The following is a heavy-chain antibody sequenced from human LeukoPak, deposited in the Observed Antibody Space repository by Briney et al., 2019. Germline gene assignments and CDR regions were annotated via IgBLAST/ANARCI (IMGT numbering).Heavy chain of an antibody. D-gene: IGHD2-2*01. V-gene: IGHV1-18*01. J-gene: IGHJ6*03. Sequence: ASVKVSCKASGYTFPSYGISWVRQAPGHGLEWMGWISAYNGNTNHAQKLQGRVTMTTDTSTSTAYMELRSLRSDDTAVYDCSTIEKVRCGITSCSDWYYYYLDVWGKGNAVSVSS. CDR1: GYTFPSYG. CDR3: STIEKVRCGITSCSDWYYYYLDV. CDR2: ISAYNGNT.